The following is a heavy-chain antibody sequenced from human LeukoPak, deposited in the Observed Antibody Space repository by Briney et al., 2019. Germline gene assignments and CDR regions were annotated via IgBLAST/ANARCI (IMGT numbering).Heavy chain of an antibody. CDR1: GFTFTTYW. V-gene: IGHV3-7*03. CDR3: ARRLQNSNWYFDY. D-gene: IGHD5-18*01. CDR2: INLDGSEK. J-gene: IGHJ4*02. Sequence: GGSLRLSCAASGFTFTTYWMSWVRQAPGKGLEWVATINLDGSEKYYVDSVRGRFSISRDDAKNSVYLEMNSLRAEDTAVYYCARRLQNSNWYFDYWGQGTLVTVSS.